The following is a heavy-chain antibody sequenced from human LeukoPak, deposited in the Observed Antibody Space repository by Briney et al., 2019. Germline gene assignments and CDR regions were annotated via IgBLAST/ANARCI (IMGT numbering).Heavy chain of an antibody. CDR2: IYPSDSDI. V-gene: IGHV5-51*01. Sequence: RGESLKISCKGSGYSFATYWIGWVRQMPGKGLEWMAIIYPSDSDIRYSPSFQGQVTISADKSISTAYLQWSSLKASDTAMYYCARLPVYCTNGVCYPNWFDPWGQGTLVTVSS. J-gene: IGHJ5*02. CDR1: GYSFATYW. D-gene: IGHD2-8*01. CDR3: ARLPVYCTNGVCYPNWFDP.